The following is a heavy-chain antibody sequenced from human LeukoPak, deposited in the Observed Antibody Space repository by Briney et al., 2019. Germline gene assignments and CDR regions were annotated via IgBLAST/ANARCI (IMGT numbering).Heavy chain of an antibody. Sequence: PGGSLRLSCAASGFTFSSYSMNWVRQAPGKGLEWVSYISSSSSTIYYADSVKGRFAISRDNAKNSLYLQMNSLRAEDTAVYYCARDSYTNYEFYDSSGLTIGAFDIWGQGTMVTVSS. D-gene: IGHD3-22*01. CDR3: ARDSYTNYEFYDSSGLTIGAFDI. CDR2: ISSSSSTI. CDR1: GFTFSSYS. V-gene: IGHV3-48*04. J-gene: IGHJ3*02.